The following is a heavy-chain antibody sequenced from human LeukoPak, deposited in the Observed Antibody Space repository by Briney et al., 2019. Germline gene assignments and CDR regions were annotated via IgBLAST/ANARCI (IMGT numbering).Heavy chain of an antibody. Sequence: ASVKVSCKASGYTFTGHYMHWVRQAPGQGLEWMGWINPNSGGTNYAQKFQGRVTMTRDTSLSTAYMELSRLRSDDTAVYYCASEYGSGSYYYYWGQGTLVTVSS. CDR1: GYTFTGHY. D-gene: IGHD3-10*01. V-gene: IGHV1-2*02. CDR2: INPNSGGT. J-gene: IGHJ4*02. CDR3: ASEYGSGSYYYY.